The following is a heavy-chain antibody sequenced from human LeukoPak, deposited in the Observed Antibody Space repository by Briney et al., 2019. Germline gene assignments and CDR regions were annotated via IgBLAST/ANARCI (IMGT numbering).Heavy chain of an antibody. CDR2: ISYDGGNK. CDR1: GFTFSNYA. Sequence: PGGSLRLSCAASGFTFSNYAMHWVRQAPGKGLEWVTVISYDGGNKYYADSVKGRFTISRDNSKNTLYLQMNSLRAEDTAVYFCAKSQDGGRLFHFDYWGQGTLVTVSS. V-gene: IGHV3-30-3*02. CDR3: AKSQDGGRLFHFDY. D-gene: IGHD1-26*01. J-gene: IGHJ4*02.